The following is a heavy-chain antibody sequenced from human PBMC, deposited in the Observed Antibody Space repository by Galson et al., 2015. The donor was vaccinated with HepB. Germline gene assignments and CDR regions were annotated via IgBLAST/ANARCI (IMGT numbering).Heavy chain of an antibody. CDR2: ISGSGGST. V-gene: IGHV3-23*01. CDR3: CFFRGSGSYYKEGAFDI. Sequence: SLRLSCAASGFTFSSYAMSWVRQAPGKGLEWVSAISGSGGSTYYADSVKGRFTISRDNSKNTLYLQMNSLRAEDTAVYYCCFFRGSGSYYKEGAFDIWGQGTMVTVSS. CDR1: GFTFSSYA. D-gene: IGHD3-10*01. J-gene: IGHJ3*02.